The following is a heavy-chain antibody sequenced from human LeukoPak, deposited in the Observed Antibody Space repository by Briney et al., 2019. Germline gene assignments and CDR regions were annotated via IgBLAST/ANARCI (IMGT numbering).Heavy chain of an antibody. CDR2: INPISGGT. J-gene: IGHJ3*02. Sequence: ASVRVSCTASGSSFTAYYMHWGRQAPGHGLEWMGGINPISGGTNSAQKFQGRVAMSRDTSIKTTYMELSRLRADDPAVYYCARRAYNYRLYDIWGQGTLVTVSS. CDR3: ARRAYNYRLYDI. V-gene: IGHV1-2*02. CDR1: GSSFTAYY. D-gene: IGHD1-1*01.